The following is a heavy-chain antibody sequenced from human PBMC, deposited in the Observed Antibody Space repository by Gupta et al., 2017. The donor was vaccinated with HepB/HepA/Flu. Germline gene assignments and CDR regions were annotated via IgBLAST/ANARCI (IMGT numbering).Heavy chain of an antibody. Sequence: QVQLQESGPGLVKPSETLSLTCTVSGGPIRTYYWNWVRQPAGKGLEWIGRLYTSGGTDYNPSLKSRVTLSLDTSKNQFSLRLSSVTAADTAVYYCARDFPPGPWGQGILVTVSS. J-gene: IGHJ5*02. CDR1: GGPIRTYY. CDR3: ARDFPPGP. CDR2: LYTSGGT. V-gene: IGHV4-4*07.